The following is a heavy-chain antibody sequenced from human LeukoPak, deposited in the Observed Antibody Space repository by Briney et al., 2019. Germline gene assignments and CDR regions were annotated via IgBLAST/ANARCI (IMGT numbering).Heavy chain of an antibody. Sequence: PGGSLRLSCAASGFTFSSYSMNWVRQAPGKGLEWVSYISSSSSTIYYADSVKGRFTISRDNAKNSLYLQMNSLRAEDTAVYYCAREGYSSSWSRYYYYYYMDVWGKGTTVTVSS. CDR3: AREGYSSSWSRYYYYYYMDV. CDR2: ISSSSSTI. V-gene: IGHV3-48*01. J-gene: IGHJ6*03. D-gene: IGHD6-13*01. CDR1: GFTFSSYS.